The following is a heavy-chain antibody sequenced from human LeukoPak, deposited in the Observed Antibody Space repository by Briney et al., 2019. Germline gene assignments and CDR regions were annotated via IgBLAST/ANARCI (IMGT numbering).Heavy chain of an antibody. CDR3: ARDRGDYYDIGGYYFDY. V-gene: IGHV1-69*13. CDR2: IIPIFGTA. D-gene: IGHD3-22*01. CDR1: GGTFSSYA. J-gene: IGHJ4*02. Sequence: GASVKVSCKASGGTFSSYAISWVRQAPGQGLEWMGGIIPIFGTANCAQKFQGRVTITADESTSTAYMELSSLRSEDTAVYYCARDRGDYYDIGGYYFDYWGQGTLVTVSS.